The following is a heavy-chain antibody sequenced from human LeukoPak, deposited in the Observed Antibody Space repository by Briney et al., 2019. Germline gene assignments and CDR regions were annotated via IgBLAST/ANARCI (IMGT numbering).Heavy chain of an antibody. V-gene: IGHV3-64*01. Sequence: GGSLRLSCAASGFTFSGYAMHWVRQAPGKGLEYVSGIGSNGGSTYYANSVKGRFTISRDNSKNTLYLQMGSLRAEDMAVYYCAREYSSSSVDYWGQGTLVTVSS. CDR3: AREYSSSSVDY. CDR1: GFTFSGYA. J-gene: IGHJ4*02. D-gene: IGHD6-6*01. CDR2: IGSNGGST.